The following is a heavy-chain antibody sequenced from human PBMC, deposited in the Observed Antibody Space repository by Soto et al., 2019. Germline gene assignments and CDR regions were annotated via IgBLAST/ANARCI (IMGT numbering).Heavy chain of an antibody. CDR3: ARYRSGAYDFDY. CDR1: GFTFTAYW. J-gene: IGHJ4*02. Sequence: PGGSLRLSCAASGFTFTAYWMSWVRQAPGKGLEWVAKIKQDGTVTDYLDSLKGRFTISRDNAKNSLYLQMNSLTSEDTAVYFCARYRSGAYDFDYWGQGILVTVSS. CDR2: IKQDGTVT. D-gene: IGHD4-17*01. V-gene: IGHV3-7*03.